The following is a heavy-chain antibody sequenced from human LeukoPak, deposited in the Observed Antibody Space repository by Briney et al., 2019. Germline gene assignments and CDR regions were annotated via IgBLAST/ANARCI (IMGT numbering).Heavy chain of an antibody. CDR1: GGSISSSNW. Sequence: SGTLSLTCAVSGGSISSSNWWRWVRQPPGKGLEWIGEIYHSGSTNYNPSLKSGVTISVDKSKNQFSLKLSSVTAADTAVYYCARGREYQLPEEYYFDYWGQGTLVTVSS. D-gene: IGHD2-2*01. V-gene: IGHV4-4*02. CDR3: ARGREYQLPEEYYFDY. J-gene: IGHJ4*02. CDR2: IYHSGST.